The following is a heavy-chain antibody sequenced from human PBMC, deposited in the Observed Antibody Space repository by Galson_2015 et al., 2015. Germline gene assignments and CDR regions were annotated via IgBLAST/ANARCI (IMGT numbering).Heavy chain of an antibody. V-gene: IGHV3-30-3*01. CDR2: LSFDESIE. CDR1: GFTFSNYA. Sequence: SLRLSCAASGFTFSNYAMHWVRQAPGKGLEWLAVLSFDESIEYYADSVKGRFTISRDNSKNTLYLQMRSLTVTDTAIYYCARAVATVPDYWGQGALVTVSS. J-gene: IGHJ4*02. CDR3: ARAVATVPDY. D-gene: IGHD5-12*01.